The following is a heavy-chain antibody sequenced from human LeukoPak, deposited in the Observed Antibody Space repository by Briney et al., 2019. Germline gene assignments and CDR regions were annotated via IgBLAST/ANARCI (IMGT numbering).Heavy chain of an antibody. V-gene: IGHV1-2*02. Sequence: ASVKVSCKASGYTFTGYYMYWVRQAPGQGLEWMGWINPNSGGTNYAQKFQGRVTMTRDTSISTAYMELSRLRSDDTAVYYCARDLQWLVLLDYYYYCMDVWGQGTTVTVSS. J-gene: IGHJ6*02. CDR2: INPNSGGT. D-gene: IGHD6-19*01. CDR3: ARDLQWLVLLDYYYYCMDV. CDR1: GYTFTGYY.